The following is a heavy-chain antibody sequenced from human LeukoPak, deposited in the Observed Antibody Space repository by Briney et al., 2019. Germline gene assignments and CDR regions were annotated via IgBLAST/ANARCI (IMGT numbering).Heavy chain of an antibody. V-gene: IGHV1-69*10. D-gene: IGHD6-13*01. CDR1: GGTFSSYA. Sequence: SVKVSCKDSGGTFSSYAISWVRQAPGQGREWMGRIIPILGIANYAQNFQGRVTITADKATSTAYMELSSLRSEDTAVYYCARLWQQLVQEFDYWGQGTLVTVSS. J-gene: IGHJ4*02. CDR3: ARLWQQLVQEFDY. CDR2: IIPILGIA.